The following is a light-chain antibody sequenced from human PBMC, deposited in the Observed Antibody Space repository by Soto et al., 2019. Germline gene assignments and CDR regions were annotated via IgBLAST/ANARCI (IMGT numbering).Light chain of an antibody. CDR1: QSVSSN. J-gene: IGKJ4*01. CDR3: QPYVSSPRT. Sequence: VRTQCRDTLYVSPGDRATLSCRASQSVSSNLAWYQQKPGQAPRLLIYGASTRATGVPTRFSGSESGADFTLTISSLEPEDFAVYYCQPYVSSPRTFGRGTKVDNK. CDR2: GAS. V-gene: IGKV3-15*01.